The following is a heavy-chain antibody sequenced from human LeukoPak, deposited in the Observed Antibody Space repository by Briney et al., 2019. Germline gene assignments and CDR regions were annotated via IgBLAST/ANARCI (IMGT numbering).Heavy chain of an antibody. V-gene: IGHV4-39*01. D-gene: IGHD3-22*01. J-gene: IGHJ3*02. CDR1: AGSITSGNYY. CDR2: IFFTGST. Sequence: PSQTLSLTCTVSAGSITSGNYYWGWIHRPRGRGLEWFGDIFFTGSTYYSTSLKTRVTISVGTSTTQFSLKLTSVTAADTAVYYCARQIASSGYLPWAFDIWGQGTVVTVSS. CDR3: ARQIASSGYLPWAFDI.